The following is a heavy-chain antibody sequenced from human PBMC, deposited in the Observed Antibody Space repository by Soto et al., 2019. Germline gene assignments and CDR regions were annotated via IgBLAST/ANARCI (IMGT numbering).Heavy chain of an antibody. Sequence: PGGSLRLSCAASGFTFSSYGMHWVRQAPGKGLEWVAVISYDGSNKYYADSVKGRFTISRDNSKNTLYLQMNSLRAEDTAVYYCAKGGYDDYWYFDYWGQGTLVTVSS. J-gene: IGHJ4*02. CDR3: AKGGYDDYWYFDY. CDR1: GFTFSSYG. CDR2: ISYDGSNK. D-gene: IGHD4-17*01. V-gene: IGHV3-30*18.